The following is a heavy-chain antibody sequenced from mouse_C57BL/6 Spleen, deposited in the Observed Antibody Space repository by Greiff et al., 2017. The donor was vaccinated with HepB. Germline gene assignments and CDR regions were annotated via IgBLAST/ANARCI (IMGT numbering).Heavy chain of an antibody. J-gene: IGHJ2*01. CDR2: IYPGDGDT. CDR3: ARGATTVNFDY. D-gene: IGHD1-1*01. Sequence: QVQLQQSGPELVKPGASVKISCKASGYAFSSSWMNWVKQRPGKGLEWIGRIYPGDGDTNYNGKFKGKATLTADKSSSTAYMQLSSLTSEDSAVHFCARGATTVNFDYWGQGTTLTVSS. V-gene: IGHV1-82*01. CDR1: GYAFSSSW.